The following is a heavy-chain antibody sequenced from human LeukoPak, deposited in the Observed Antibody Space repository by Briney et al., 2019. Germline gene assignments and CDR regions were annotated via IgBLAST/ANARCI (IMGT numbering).Heavy chain of an antibody. CDR2: IYYSGST. J-gene: IGHJ4*02. CDR1: GGPISSYY. Sequence: SETLSLTCTVSGGPISSYYWSWIRQPPGKGLEWIGYIYYSGSTNYNPSLKSRVTISVDTSKNQFSLKLSSVTAADTAVYYCARDCSGGSCYSGFDYWGQGTLVTVSS. CDR3: ARDCSGGSCYSGFDY. V-gene: IGHV4-59*01. D-gene: IGHD2-15*01.